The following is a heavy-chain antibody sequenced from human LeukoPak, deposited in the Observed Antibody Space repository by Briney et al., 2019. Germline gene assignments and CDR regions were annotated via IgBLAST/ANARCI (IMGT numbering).Heavy chain of an antibody. D-gene: IGHD6-13*01. V-gene: IGHV3-30*18. CDR1: GFSFSSYG. CDR2: ISYDGSKE. J-gene: IGHJ4*02. Sequence: PGGSLRLSCVGSGFSFSSYGMHWVRQAPVKGLQWVAIISYDGSKEYYADSVKGRFTISRDNSKNTLYLQMNSLTTEDTAVYYCANLYSSSPLDHWGQGTPVTVSS. CDR3: ANLYSSSPLDH.